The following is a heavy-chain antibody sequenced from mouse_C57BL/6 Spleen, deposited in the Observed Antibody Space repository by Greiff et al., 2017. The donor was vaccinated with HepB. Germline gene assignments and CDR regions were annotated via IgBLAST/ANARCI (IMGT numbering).Heavy chain of an antibody. Sequence: EVQLQESGPGMVKPSQSLSLTCTVTGYSITSGYDWHWIRHFPGNKLEWMGYISYSGSTNYNPSLKSRISITHDTSKNHFFLKLNSVTTEDTATYYCARAPTSYGSSYAYYAMDYWGQGTSVTVSS. V-gene: IGHV3-1*01. CDR3: ARAPTSYGSSYAYYAMDY. CDR1: GYSITSGYD. D-gene: IGHD1-1*01. CDR2: ISYSGST. J-gene: IGHJ4*01.